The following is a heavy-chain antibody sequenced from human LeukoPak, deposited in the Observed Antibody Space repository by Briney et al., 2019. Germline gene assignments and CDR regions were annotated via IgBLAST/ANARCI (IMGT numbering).Heavy chain of an antibody. J-gene: IGHJ6*03. V-gene: IGHV4-4*07. CDR3: ARGGYQLPVMDV. CDR2: IYTSGST. CDR1: GGSISSYY. Sequence: PSETLSLTCTVSGGSISSYYWGWIRQPAGKGLEWIGRIYTSGSTNYNPSLKSRVTISVDKSKNQFSLKLSSVTAADTAVYYCARGGYQLPVMDVWGKGTTVTVSS. D-gene: IGHD2-2*01.